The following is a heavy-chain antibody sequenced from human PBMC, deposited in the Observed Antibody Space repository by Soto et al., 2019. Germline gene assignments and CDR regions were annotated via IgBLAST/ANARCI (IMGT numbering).Heavy chain of an antibody. CDR3: AKRASGSYFDD. J-gene: IGHJ4*02. CDR2: ISGSGGST. CDR1: GFTFSSYA. V-gene: IGHV3-23*01. Sequence: EVQLLESGGGLVQPGGSLRLSCAASGFTFSSYAMNWVRQAPGKGLEWVSVISGSGGSTYYADSVKGRFTISRDNSKNTLYLQMKSLGAEDTAVYYCAKRASGSYFDDWGQGTLVTVSS. D-gene: IGHD3-10*01.